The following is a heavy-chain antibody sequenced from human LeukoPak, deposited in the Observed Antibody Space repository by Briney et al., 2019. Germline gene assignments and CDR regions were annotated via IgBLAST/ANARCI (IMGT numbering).Heavy chain of an antibody. CDR2: IYTSGNT. D-gene: IGHD1-26*01. J-gene: IGHJ4*02. Sequence: PSETLSLTCTVSGGSISSYFWSWIRQPAGGGLEWIGRIYTSGNTNYNPSLKSRVAMSVDSPKNQFSLGLSSVTAADTAVYYCARDLYSGSYLYSFDYWGQGTLVTVSS. V-gene: IGHV4-4*07. CDR3: ARDLYSGSYLYSFDY. CDR1: GGSISSYF.